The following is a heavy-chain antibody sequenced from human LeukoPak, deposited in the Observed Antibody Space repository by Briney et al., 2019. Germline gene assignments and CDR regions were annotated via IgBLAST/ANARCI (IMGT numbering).Heavy chain of an antibody. CDR2: ITRNYAII. Sequence: PGGSLRLSCTASGFILDDYAMHWVRRIPGKGLQWVSGITRNYAIIGYVDSVKGRFTISRDSDKISLYLQMDSLRPDDTAIYYYARGDILTTRQLDSWGLGTLVTVSS. V-gene: IGHV3-9*01. CDR1: GFILDDYA. CDR3: ARGDILTTRQLDS. D-gene: IGHD3-9*01. J-gene: IGHJ4*02.